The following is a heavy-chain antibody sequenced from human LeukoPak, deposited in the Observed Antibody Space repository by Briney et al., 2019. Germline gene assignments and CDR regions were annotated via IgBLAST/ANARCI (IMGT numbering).Heavy chain of an antibody. J-gene: IGHJ4*02. V-gene: IGHV1-69*05. CDR2: IIPIFGTA. CDR3: ARHPGIAVADYYFDY. CDR1: GGTFSSYA. Sequence: SVKVSCKASGGTFSSYAISWVRQAPGQGLEWMGRIIPIFGTANYAQKFQGRVTITTDESTSTAYMELSSLRSEDTAVYYCARHPGIAVADYYFDYWGQGTLVTVSP. D-gene: IGHD6-19*01.